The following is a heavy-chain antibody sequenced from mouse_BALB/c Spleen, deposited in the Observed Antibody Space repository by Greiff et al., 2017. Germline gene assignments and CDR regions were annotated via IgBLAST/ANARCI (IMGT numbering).Heavy chain of an antibody. V-gene: IGHV3-2*02. CDR2: ISYSGST. D-gene: IGHD1-1*01. CDR1: GYSITSDYA. Sequence: VQLQQSGPGLVKPSQSLSLTCTVTGYSITSDYAWNWIRQFPGNKLEWMGYISYSGSTSYNPSLKSRISITRDTSKNQFFLQLNSVTTEDTATYYCARKGSSLYYFDYWGQGTTLTVSS. CDR3: ARKGSSLYYFDY. J-gene: IGHJ2*01.